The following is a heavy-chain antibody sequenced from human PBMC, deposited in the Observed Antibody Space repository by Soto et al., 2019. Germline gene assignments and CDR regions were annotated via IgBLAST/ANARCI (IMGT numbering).Heavy chain of an antibody. CDR3: ARLGGDYWFDP. V-gene: IGHV4-31*03. CDR1: GCSISSGGYY. Sequence: SETLSLTCTVSGCSISSGGYYWSWIRQHPGKGLEWIGYIYYSGSTYYNPSLKSRVTISVDTSKNQFSLKLSSVTAADTAVYYCARLGGDYWFDPWGQGTLVTVPS. J-gene: IGHJ5*02. D-gene: IGHD2-21*02. CDR2: IYYSGST.